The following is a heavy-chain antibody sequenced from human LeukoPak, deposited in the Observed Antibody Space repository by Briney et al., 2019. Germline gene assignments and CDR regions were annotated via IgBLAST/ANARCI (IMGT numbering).Heavy chain of an antibody. Sequence: GGSLRLSCEASGFTFGSHAMYWVRQAPGKGLEWVAGIFGSGGSPHYADSVKGRFTISRDNPRDTVYLQINSLRDDDTAVYYCGKTTVGYSSGQKPAWPVDFWGQGTLVTVSS. CDR3: GKTTVGYSSGQKPAWPVDF. V-gene: IGHV3-23*01. J-gene: IGHJ4*02. CDR1: GFTFGSHA. CDR2: IFGSGGSP. D-gene: IGHD5-18*01.